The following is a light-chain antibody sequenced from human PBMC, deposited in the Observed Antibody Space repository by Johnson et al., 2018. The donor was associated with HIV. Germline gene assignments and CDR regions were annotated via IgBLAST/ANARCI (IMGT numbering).Light chain of an antibody. CDR3: GTWDSSLSASYV. Sequence: QSLLTQPPSVSAAPGQKVTFSCSGSTSNIGNNDVSWYRHLPGTAPKLLIYDNNKRPSGIPDQFSGSKSGTSATLGITGLLTGDAADYYCGTWDSSLSASYVFGTGTKVTV. V-gene: IGLV1-51*01. J-gene: IGLJ1*01. CDR1: TSNIGNND. CDR2: DNN.